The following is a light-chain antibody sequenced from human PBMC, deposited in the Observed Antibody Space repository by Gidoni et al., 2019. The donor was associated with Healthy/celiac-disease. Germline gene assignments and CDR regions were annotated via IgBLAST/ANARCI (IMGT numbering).Light chain of an antibody. Sequence: SSALTQAPAVSVALGQTVRITCQGDSLRSYYASWYKQKPGQAPVLVIYGKNKRPSGIPDRFSGSSSGNTASLTITGAQAEDEADYYCNSRDSSGNHLVFGGGTKLTVL. CDR1: SLRSYY. J-gene: IGLJ2*01. V-gene: IGLV3-19*01. CDR3: NSRDSSGNHLV. CDR2: GKN.